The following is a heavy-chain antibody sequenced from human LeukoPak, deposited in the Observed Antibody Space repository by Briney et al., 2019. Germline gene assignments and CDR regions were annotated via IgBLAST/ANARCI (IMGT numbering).Heavy chain of an antibody. J-gene: IGHJ4*02. CDR3: AKSRSSGYYYIWVY. Sequence: GGSLRLSCAASGSXFSSYAMSWVRQAPGKGQEWVSCICGSGGSTYYADTVKGRFTISRDNSKNTLYLQMNSLRAEDTAVYYCAKSRSSGYYYIWVYWGQGTLVTVSS. V-gene: IGHV3-23*01. CDR2: ICGSGGST. CDR1: GSXFSSYA. D-gene: IGHD3-22*01.